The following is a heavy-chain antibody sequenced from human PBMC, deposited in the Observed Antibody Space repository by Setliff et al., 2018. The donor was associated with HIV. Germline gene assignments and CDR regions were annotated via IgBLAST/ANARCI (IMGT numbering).Heavy chain of an antibody. V-gene: IGHV4-4*07. CDR2: ILRSGTT. J-gene: IGHJ5*02. CDR3: ARDRHYSGLGSYGP. D-gene: IGHD3-10*01. Sequence: PSETLSLTCTLSGGSFGDYHWSWIRQPAGRGLEWIGRILRSGTTDYKFSLKSRVTISIDTSRNQFSLRLTSVTAEDTAVCYCARDRHYSGLGSYGPWGPGTLVTSPQ. CDR1: GGSFGDYH.